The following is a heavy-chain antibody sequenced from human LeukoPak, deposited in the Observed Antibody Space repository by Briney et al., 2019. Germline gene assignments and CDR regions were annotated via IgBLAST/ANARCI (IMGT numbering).Heavy chain of an antibody. CDR2: IYYSGST. CDR1: GGSISSYY. CDR3: ARHLPKWGWDY. V-gene: IGHV4-59*08. J-gene: IGHJ4*02. D-gene: IGHD1-26*01. Sequence: PSETLSLTCTVSGGSISSYYWSWIRQPPGKGLEWIGYIYYSGSTKYNPSLKRRVTISVDTSKNQFSLELSSVTAADTAVYYCARHLPKWGWDYWGQGTLVTVSS.